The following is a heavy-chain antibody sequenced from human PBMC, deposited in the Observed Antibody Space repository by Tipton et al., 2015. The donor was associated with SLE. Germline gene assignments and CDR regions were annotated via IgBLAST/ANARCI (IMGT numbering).Heavy chain of an antibody. CDR2: ICGSGGST. J-gene: IGHJ4*02. CDR1: GFTFSSYA. D-gene: IGHD2-2*01. CDR3: AKVVVPAAEYYFDY. Sequence: SLRLSCAASGFTFSSYAMSWVRQAPGKGLEGVSAICGSGGSTYYADTVKGRFTISRDNSKNTLYLQMNSLRAEDTAVYYCAKVVVPAAEYYFDYWGQGTLVTVSS. V-gene: IGHV3-23*01.